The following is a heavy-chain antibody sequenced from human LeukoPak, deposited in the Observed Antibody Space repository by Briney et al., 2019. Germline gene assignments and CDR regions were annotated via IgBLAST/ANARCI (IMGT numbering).Heavy chain of an antibody. CDR1: GYTFTGYY. V-gene: IGHV1-2*02. J-gene: IGHJ4*02. CDR3: ARGEDTEMATV. Sequence: VASVKVSCKASGYTFTGYYMHWVRQAPGQGLEWVGWINPNSGGTNYPQNFQGRVTMTRDTSISSAYMELSRLRSDDTAVYYCARGEDTEMATVWGQGTLVTVYS. D-gene: IGHD5-24*01. CDR2: INPNSGGT.